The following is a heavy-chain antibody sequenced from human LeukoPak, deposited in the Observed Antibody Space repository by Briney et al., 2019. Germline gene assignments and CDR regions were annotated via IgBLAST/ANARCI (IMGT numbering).Heavy chain of an antibody. D-gene: IGHD3-10*01. CDR3: ARVRVRGVMVYYYGMDV. V-gene: IGHV3-33*01. CDR1: GFTFSSYG. J-gene: IGHJ6*04. Sequence: GGPLRLSCAASGFTFSSYGMHWVRQASGKGLEWVAIIWYDGSNKYYADSVKGRFTISRDNSKNTLYLQMNSLRAEDTAVYYCARVRVRGVMVYYYGMDVWGKGTTVTVSS. CDR2: IWYDGSNK.